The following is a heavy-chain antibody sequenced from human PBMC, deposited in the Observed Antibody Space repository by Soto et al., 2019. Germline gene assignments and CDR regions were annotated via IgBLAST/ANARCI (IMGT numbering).Heavy chain of an antibody. V-gene: IGHV1-3*01. Sequence: EASVKVSCTASGYTFANYAMHWVRQAPGQRLEWMGWINAGNGNPKYSQKFQDRVTISRDTSATTAYMEMSSLRSEDTAVYYCARGSYYYESSGYYPDYWGQGTLVTVSS. CDR3: ARGSYYYESSGYYPDY. J-gene: IGHJ4*02. CDR1: GYTFANYA. D-gene: IGHD3-22*01. CDR2: INAGNGNP.